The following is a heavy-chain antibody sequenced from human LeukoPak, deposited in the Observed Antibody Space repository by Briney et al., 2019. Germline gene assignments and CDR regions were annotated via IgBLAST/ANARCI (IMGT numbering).Heavy chain of an antibody. J-gene: IGHJ5*02. V-gene: IGHV4-39*01. CDR2: IYYSRST. CDR3: ARITRGYCSSTSCYTDWFDP. Sequence: SXXLSLTCTVXGGXXSSSSYYWGWIRQPPGKGLEWIVSIYYSRSTYYTPSLNTPLTISLHTSTTQFSLKLSSVTAADTAVYYCARITRGYCSSTSCYTDWFDPWGQGTLVTVSS. D-gene: IGHD2-2*02. CDR1: GGXXSSSSYY.